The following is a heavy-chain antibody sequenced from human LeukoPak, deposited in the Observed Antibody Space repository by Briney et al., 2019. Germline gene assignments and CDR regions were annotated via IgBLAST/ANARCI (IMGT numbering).Heavy chain of an antibody. CDR1: GDSFSGHY. J-gene: IGHJ2*01. CDR2: IHSNVGT. Sequence: SETLSLTCAVFGDSFSGHYWHWFRQAPGKEPEWIRDIHSNVGTNYNPSLESRVTISGDTSRNQFSLKLNSVTAADTAIYYCAGRFYFDLWGRGTLVTVSS. CDR3: AGRFYFDL. V-gene: IGHV4-34*01.